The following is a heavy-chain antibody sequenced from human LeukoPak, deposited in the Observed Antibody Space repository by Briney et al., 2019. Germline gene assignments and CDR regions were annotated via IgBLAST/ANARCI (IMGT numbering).Heavy chain of an antibody. CDR3: ARVDAGDIKPLY. D-gene: IGHD5-12*01. J-gene: IGHJ4*02. Sequence: PSETLSLTCTVSGGSISSSSYYWGWIRQPPGKGLEWIGSIYYSGSTYYNPSLKSRVTISVDTSKNQFSLKLSSVTAADTAVYYCARVDAGDIKPLYWGQGTLVTVSS. CDR2: IYYSGST. CDR1: GGSISSSSYY. V-gene: IGHV4-39*07.